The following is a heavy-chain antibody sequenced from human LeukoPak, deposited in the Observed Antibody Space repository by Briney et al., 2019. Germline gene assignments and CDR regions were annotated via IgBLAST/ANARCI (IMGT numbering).Heavy chain of an antibody. D-gene: IGHD2-21*02. V-gene: IGHV4-59*08. CDR3: ARFAYCGSNCWYYFDC. CDR2: IYYPGRT. J-gene: IGHJ4*02. CDR1: GGSISGYY. Sequence: PSETLSLTCTVSGGSISGYYWSWIRQPPGKGLEWIGYIYYPGRTAYNPSLKSRVTISVDTSQNQFSLKLSSVTAADTAVYFCARFAYCGSNCWYYFDCWGQGTLVAVSS.